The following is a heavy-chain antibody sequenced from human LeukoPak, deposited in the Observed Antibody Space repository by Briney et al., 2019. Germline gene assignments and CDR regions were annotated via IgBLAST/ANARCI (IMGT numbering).Heavy chain of an antibody. Sequence: SETLSLTCTVSGGSISSSDSHWSWIRQSPGKGLEWIGYISYRGSTSYNPSLRSRLTISIDASQNQFSLKLTSVTAADTAVYYCVRVRTGTSCYDYWGQGTLVTVSP. D-gene: IGHD2-2*01. V-gene: IGHV4-30-4*01. J-gene: IGHJ4*02. CDR1: GGSISSSDSH. CDR2: ISYRGST. CDR3: VRVRTGTSCYDY.